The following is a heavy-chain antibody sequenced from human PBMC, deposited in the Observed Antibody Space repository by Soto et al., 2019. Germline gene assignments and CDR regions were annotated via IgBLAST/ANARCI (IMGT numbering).Heavy chain of an antibody. J-gene: IGHJ4*02. D-gene: IGHD2-21*02. CDR1: GESISSSSYY. CDR3: ARQRTTVVTQAYFDH. CDR2: IYYSGRT. V-gene: IGHV4-39*01. Sequence: SETRSRTWIVSGESISSSSYYWVWIRQPPGKGLEWIGSIYYSGRTYYNPSFKSRVTISIDTSKNQFSLKLSSVTATDTAVYYCARQRTTVVTQAYFDHWGQGALVTVS.